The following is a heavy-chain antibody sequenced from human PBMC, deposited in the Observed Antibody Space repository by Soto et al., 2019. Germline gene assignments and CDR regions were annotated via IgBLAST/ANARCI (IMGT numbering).Heavy chain of an antibody. J-gene: IGHJ6*02. CDR1: GFTFSSYA. CDR3: AKEPRRYFDWLPPGGMDV. V-gene: IGHV3-23*01. Sequence: GGSLRLSCAASGFTFSSYAMSWVRQAPGKGLEWVSAISGSGGSTYYADSVKGRFTISRDNSKNTLYLQMNSLRAEDTAVYYCAKEPRRYFDWLPPGGMDVWGQGTTVTVSS. D-gene: IGHD3-9*01. CDR2: ISGSGGST.